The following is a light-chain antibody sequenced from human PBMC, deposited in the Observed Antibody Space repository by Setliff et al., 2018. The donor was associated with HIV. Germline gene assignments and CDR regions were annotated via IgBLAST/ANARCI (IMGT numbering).Light chain of an antibody. CDR3: SSYTISNTHVL. CDR1: SSDVGGYNY. Sequence: QSVLTQPASVSGSPGQSITISCTGTSSDVGGYNYVSWYQQHPGKAPKLMIYEVTYRPSGVSIRFSGSKSGNTASLTISGLQAEDEADYYCSSYTISNTHVLFGGGTKVTVL. V-gene: IGLV2-14*01. CDR2: EVT. J-gene: IGLJ2*01.